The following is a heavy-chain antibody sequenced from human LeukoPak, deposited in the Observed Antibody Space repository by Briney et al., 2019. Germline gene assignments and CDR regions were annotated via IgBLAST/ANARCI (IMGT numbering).Heavy chain of an antibody. J-gene: IGHJ2*01. CDR2: IYYSETT. V-gene: IGHV4-59*08. Sequence: AETLSPTCTVSAGSTTRSYGSWVRQPPGKGLEWSGYIYYSETTNYSPPLKSRVTIGVDTSKNRFSLKLSAVTAADTAVYYCARVFYDSSAYYDRWLDLWGRGTLVTVSS. D-gene: IGHD3-22*01. CDR3: ARVFYDSSAYYDRWLDL. CDR1: AGSTTRSY.